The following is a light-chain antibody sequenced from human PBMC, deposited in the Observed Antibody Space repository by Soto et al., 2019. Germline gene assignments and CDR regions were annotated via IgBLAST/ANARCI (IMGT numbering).Light chain of an antibody. Sequence: EMVLTQSPSTLSFSPVERAAVSCSASQSVSSYLAWYQQKPGQAPRLLIYDASNRATGIPARFSGSGSGTDFTLTISSLEPEDFAVYYCQQRSNWPPWTFGQGTKVDIK. CDR2: DAS. CDR3: QQRSNWPPWT. J-gene: IGKJ1*01. CDR1: QSVSSY. V-gene: IGKV3-11*01.